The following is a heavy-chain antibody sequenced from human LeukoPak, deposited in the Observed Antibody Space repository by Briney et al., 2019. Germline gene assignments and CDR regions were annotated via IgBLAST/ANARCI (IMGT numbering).Heavy chain of an antibody. J-gene: IGHJ3*02. CDR2: FDPEDGET. D-gene: IGHD6-13*01. CDR1: GYTLTELS. CDR3: ARDITAAAGLDAFDI. V-gene: IGHV1-24*01. Sequence: ASVKVSCKVSGYTLTELSVHWVRQAPGKGLEWMGGFDPEDGETIYAQKFQGRVTITADESTSTAYMELSSLRSEDTAVYYCARDITAAAGLDAFDIXXXXXXVXVSS.